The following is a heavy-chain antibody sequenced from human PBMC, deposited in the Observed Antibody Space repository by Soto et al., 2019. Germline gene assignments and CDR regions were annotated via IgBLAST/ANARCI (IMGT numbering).Heavy chain of an antibody. V-gene: IGHV5-10-1*01. D-gene: IGHD3-3*02. CDR3: ARLRSITWSHMGYYGIDV. CDR2: IDPSDSYT. J-gene: IGHJ6*01. Sequence: VEDLKISRKGSGYSLTSYWISWVRQMPGKGLEWMGRIDPSDSYTNYSPSFQGHVTISADKSISTAYLQWSSLKASDTAMYYCARLRSITWSHMGYYGIDVWGQWPTVSVS. CDR1: GYSLTSYW.